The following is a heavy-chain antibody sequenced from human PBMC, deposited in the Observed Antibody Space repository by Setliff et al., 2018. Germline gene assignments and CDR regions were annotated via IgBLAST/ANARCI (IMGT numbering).Heavy chain of an antibody. Sequence: GGSLRLSCAASGFTFNTYAMSWVRQAPGKGLEWVGHIENKADGGATGYATPVKGRFFISRDDSKNELYLQMNTLKVDDTAVYYCASEAPERPGVALDFWGPGTMVTVSS. J-gene: IGHJ3*01. CDR3: ASEAPERPGVALDF. CDR1: GFTFNTYA. V-gene: IGHV3-15*04. CDR2: IENKADGGAT.